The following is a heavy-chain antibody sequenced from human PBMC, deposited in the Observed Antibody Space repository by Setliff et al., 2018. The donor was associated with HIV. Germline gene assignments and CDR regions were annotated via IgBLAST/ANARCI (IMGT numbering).Heavy chain of an antibody. J-gene: IGHJ3*02. V-gene: IGHV1-3*01. CDR2: INAGNGNT. D-gene: IGHD1-26*01. CDR3: ARVGTYSGSYRDAFDI. Sequence: ASVKVSCKASGDTFSSSAISWVRQAPGQGLEWMGWINAGNGNTKYSQKFQGRVTITRDTSASTAYMELSSLRSEDTAVYYCARVGTYSGSYRDAFDIWGQGTMVTVSS. CDR1: GDTFSSSA.